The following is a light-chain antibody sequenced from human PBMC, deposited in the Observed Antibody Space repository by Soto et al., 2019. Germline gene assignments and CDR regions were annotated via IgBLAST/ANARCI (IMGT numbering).Light chain of an antibody. CDR3: QQYKSYSWT. J-gene: IGKJ1*01. Sequence: AIQLTQSPSSLSASVGDRVTITCRASQDINSFLAWYQQKPGKAPKLLIYAASTLESGVPSRFSGSRSGTEGTRTISSLQTDDVATYYCQQYKSYSWTFGQGTKVDIK. CDR1: QDINSF. CDR2: AAS. V-gene: IGKV1-13*02.